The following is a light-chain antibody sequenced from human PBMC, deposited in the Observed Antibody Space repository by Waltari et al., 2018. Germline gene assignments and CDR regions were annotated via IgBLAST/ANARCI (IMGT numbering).Light chain of an antibody. CDR3: QQSSSTPPT. J-gene: IGKJ1*01. CDR1: QSVRSY. V-gene: IGKV1-39*01. Sequence: DTITLTCRASQSVRSYLNWYQQKPGRAPKLLMYGATTLQSGVPSRFRGTESGTDFTLTISNLQPEDFAIYYCQQSSSTPPTFGQGTKV. CDR2: GAT.